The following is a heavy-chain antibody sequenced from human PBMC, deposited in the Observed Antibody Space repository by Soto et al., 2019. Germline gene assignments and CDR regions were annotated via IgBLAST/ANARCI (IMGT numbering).Heavy chain of an antibody. CDR3: ARDGIVVVVAATLKWFDP. CDR1: GGSISSSSYY. Sequence: ETLSLTCPVSGGSISSSSYYWGWIRQPPGKGLEWIGSIYYSGSTYYNPSLKSRITISVDTSKNQFSLKLSSVTAADTAVYYSARDGIVVVVAATLKWFDPWGQGTLVTVSS. D-gene: IGHD2-15*01. CDR2: IYYSGST. J-gene: IGHJ5*02. V-gene: IGHV4-39*02.